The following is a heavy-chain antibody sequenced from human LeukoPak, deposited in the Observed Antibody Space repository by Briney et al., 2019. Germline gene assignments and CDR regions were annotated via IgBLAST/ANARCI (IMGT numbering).Heavy chain of an antibody. CDR2: ISGSGGST. D-gene: IGHD6-19*01. CDR1: GLTFSSYA. V-gene: IGHV3-23*01. J-gene: IGHJ5*02. Sequence: GASLRLSCAASGLTFSSYAMSWVRQAPGKGLEWVSAISGSGGSTYYADSVKGRFTISRDNSKNTLYLQMNSLRAEDTAVYYCAKARKQWLVLGWFDPWGQGPLVTVSS. CDR3: AKARKQWLVLGWFDP.